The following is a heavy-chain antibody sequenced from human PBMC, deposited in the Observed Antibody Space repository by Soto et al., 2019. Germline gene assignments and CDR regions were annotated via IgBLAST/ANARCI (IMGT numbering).Heavy chain of an antibody. CDR3: ARMNRDYYYYGMDV. CDR2: IDHNGVA. V-gene: IGHV4-4*02. Sequence: SETLSLTCGVYGDSISSSKWWTWVRQTPGNGLEWIGKIDHNGVANYNPSLEGRVTISKDISKNQISLKVTSVTAADSAVYYCARMNRDYYYYGMDVWGQGATVTVSS. CDR1: GDSISSSKW. J-gene: IGHJ6*02.